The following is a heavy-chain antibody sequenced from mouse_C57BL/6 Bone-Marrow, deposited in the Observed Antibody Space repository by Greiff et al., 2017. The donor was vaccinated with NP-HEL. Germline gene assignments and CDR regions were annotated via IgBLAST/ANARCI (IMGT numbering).Heavy chain of an antibody. V-gene: IGHV3-6*01. Sequence: ESGPGLVKPSQSLSLTCSVTGYSITSGYYWNWIRQFPGNKLEWMGYISYDGSNNYNPYLKNRISITRDTSKNQVFLKLNSETTEDTATYYCARETIYYGSSSPYAMDYWGQGTSVTVSS. CDR3: ARETIYYGSSSPYAMDY. J-gene: IGHJ4*01. D-gene: IGHD1-1*01. CDR1: GYSITSGYY. CDR2: ISYDGSN.